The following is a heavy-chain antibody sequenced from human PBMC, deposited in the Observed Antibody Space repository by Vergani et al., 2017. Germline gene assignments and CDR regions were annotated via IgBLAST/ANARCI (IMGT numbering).Heavy chain of an antibody. V-gene: IGHV4-59*01. D-gene: IGHD2-21*01. Sequence: QVQLQESGPALVKPSETLSLTCSVSGDSMNTYYWTSIRQPPGKGLEWIGYIYDSGDTKYNPSLKSRVTMSLDTSKNQFSLNLYSVTAADTAVYYCARGALWWLRQIDSWGQGTLVTVSS. J-gene: IGHJ4*02. CDR1: GDSMNTYY. CDR3: ARGALWWLRQIDS. CDR2: IYDSGDT.